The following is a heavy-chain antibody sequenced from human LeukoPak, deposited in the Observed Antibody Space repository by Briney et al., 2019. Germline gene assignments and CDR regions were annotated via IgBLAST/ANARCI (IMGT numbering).Heavy chain of an antibody. J-gene: IGHJ5*02. CDR1: GFTFSSYS. V-gene: IGHV3-48*02. CDR3: ARGPPLFDP. CDR2: ISISSNSI. Sequence: GGSLRLSCAASGFTFSSYSMNWVRQAPGKGLEWISYISISSNSIYYADSVKGRFTISRDNAKNSLYLQMNSLRDEDTAVYYCARGPPLFDPWGQGTLVTVSS.